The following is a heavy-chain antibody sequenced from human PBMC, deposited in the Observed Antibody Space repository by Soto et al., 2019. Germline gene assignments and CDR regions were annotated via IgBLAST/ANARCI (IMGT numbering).Heavy chain of an antibody. CDR3: ARGLYGSGNYYTGPSAFDI. CDR2: TIPVFNTA. J-gene: IGHJ3*02. Sequence: QVQLEQSGAEVKKPGSSVKVSCKASGGTLSDHGVAWLRQAPGQGLEWMGGTIPVFNTAKYAQKCQGRVTVTADKFTNIAYMEMSSLRSEDTSVYFCARGLYGSGNYYTGPSAFDIWGQGTMVIVSS. V-gene: IGHV1-69*06. CDR1: GGTLSDHG. D-gene: IGHD3-10*01.